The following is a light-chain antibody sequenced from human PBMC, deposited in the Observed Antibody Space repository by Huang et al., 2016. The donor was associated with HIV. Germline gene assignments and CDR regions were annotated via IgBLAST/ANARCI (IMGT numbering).Light chain of an antibody. Sequence: DIVMTQSPDSLAVSLGERATVNCKSSQTILYSSKNKNYLAWYQQKPGQPPKLLIYWASTQESGVPDRFSGSGSGTDFTLTISSLQAEDVAVYYCQQYFETPLTFGGGTKVEIK. CDR3: QQYFETPLT. CDR2: WAS. CDR1: QTILYSSKNKNY. V-gene: IGKV4-1*01. J-gene: IGKJ4*01.